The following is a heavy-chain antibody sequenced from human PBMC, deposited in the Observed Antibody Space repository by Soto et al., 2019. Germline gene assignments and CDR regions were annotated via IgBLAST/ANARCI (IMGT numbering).Heavy chain of an antibody. Sequence: GGSLRLSCAASGFTFSSYGMHWVRQAPGKGLEWVAVIWYDGSNKYYADSVKGRFTISRDNSKNTLYLQMNSLRAEDTAVYYCARDYGTFGASYMQYYYYYGMDVWGQGTTVTVSS. CDR1: GFTFSSYG. D-gene: IGHD1-26*01. V-gene: IGHV3-33*01. CDR2: IWYDGSNK. J-gene: IGHJ6*02. CDR3: ARDYGTFGASYMQYYYYYGMDV.